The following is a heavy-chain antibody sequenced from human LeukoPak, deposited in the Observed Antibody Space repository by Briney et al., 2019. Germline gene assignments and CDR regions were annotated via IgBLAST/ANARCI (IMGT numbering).Heavy chain of an antibody. D-gene: IGHD6-6*01. CDR1: GGTFSIDA. J-gene: IGHJ4*02. CDR3: ARDWAARGFDY. V-gene: IGHV1-69*04. Sequence: SVRVSSKASGGTFSIDAISWVRQAPGEGLEWMGRIIPILGIANYAQKFQGRVTITADKTTSTAYIEPSSLRSEDTAVYYCARDWAARGFDYWGQGTLVTVSS. CDR2: IIPILGIA.